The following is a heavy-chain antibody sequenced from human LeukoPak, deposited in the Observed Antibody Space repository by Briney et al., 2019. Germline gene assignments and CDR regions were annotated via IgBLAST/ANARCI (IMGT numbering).Heavy chain of an antibody. J-gene: IGHJ3*01. CDR1: GFTFSSYP. CDR2: ISGSGDST. D-gene: IGHD6-13*01. CDR3: AKARIAAAGTGAFDV. V-gene: IGHV3-23*01. Sequence: GGSLRLSCAASGFTFSSYPMSWVRQAPGKGLEWVSAISGSGDSTYYADSVKGRFTISRDNSKNTLYLQMDSLRAEDTAVYYCAKARIAAAGTGAFDVWGQGTKVTVSS.